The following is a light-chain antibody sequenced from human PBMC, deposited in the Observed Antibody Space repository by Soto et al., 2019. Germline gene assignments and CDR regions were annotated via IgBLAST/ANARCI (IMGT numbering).Light chain of an antibody. CDR3: QKYHNAPRT. V-gene: IGKV1-27*01. Sequence: DIQMTQSPSSLSASVGDTVTITCRASQGISNYLAWYQQKPGQVPNLLIYAASTLQSGVTSRFSGSGSGTDFTLTISSLRPEDVATYYCQKYHNAPRTFGQGTKVEI. CDR2: AAS. CDR1: QGISNY. J-gene: IGKJ1*01.